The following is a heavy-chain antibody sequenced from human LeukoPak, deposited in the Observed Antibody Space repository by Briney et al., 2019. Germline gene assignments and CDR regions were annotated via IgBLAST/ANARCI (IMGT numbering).Heavy chain of an antibody. CDR3: ARAQYYYDSRRPFDY. CDR1: GGSISSYF. J-gene: IGHJ4*02. Sequence: SETLSLTCSVSGGSISSYFWSWIRQPAGKGLEWIGRIYTSGSTNYSPSLKSRVTMSVDTSKNQFSLNLTSVTAADTAVYYCARAQYYYDSRRPFDYWGQGTLVTVSS. CDR2: IYTSGST. V-gene: IGHV4-4*07. D-gene: IGHD3-22*01.